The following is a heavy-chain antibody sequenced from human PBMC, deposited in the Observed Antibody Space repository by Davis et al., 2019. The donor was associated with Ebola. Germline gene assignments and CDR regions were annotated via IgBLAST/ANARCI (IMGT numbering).Heavy chain of an antibody. V-gene: IGHV3-21*01. D-gene: IGHD3-10*01. CDR1: GFTFSSYS. CDR3: ARDGFGESYFDY. Sequence: GESLKISCAASGFTFSSYSMNWVRQAPGKGLEWVSSISSSSSYIYYADSVKGRFTISRDNSKNTLYLQMNSLRAEDTAVYYCARDGFGESYFDYWGQGTLVTVSS. J-gene: IGHJ4*02. CDR2: ISSSSSYI.